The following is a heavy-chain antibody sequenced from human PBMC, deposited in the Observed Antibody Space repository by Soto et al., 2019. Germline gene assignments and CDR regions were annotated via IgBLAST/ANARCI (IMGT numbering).Heavy chain of an antibody. CDR3: AREASHPQINCSGGSCYSEFHGMDV. D-gene: IGHD2-15*01. Sequence: ASVKVSCKASGGTFSSYAISWVRQAPGQGLEWMGGIIPIFGTANYAQKFQGRVTITADESTSTAYMELSSLRSEDTAVYYCAREASHPQINCSGGSCYSEFHGMDVWGQGTTVTVSS. J-gene: IGHJ6*02. V-gene: IGHV1-69*13. CDR2: IIPIFGTA. CDR1: GGTFSSYA.